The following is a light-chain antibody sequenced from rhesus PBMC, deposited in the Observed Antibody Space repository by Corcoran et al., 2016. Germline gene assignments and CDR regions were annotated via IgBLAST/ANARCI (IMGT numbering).Light chain of an antibody. CDR3: QQHNSYPLT. V-gene: IGKV1-25*01. J-gene: IGKJ4*01. Sequence: DIQMTQSPSSLSASVGDRVTITCRASQGISSYLAWYQKKPGKAPKLLIYAASTLQSGVPSRFSGSGSGTAFTLTISSLQPEDFATYYCQQHNSYPLTFGGGTKVELK. CDR2: AAS. CDR1: QGISSY.